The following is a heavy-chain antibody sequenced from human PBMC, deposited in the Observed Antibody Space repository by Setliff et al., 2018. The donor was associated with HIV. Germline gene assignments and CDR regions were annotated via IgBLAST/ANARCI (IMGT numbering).Heavy chain of an antibody. V-gene: IGHV1-8*02. Sequence: ASVKVSCKASGYTFTSSDINWVRQATGQGLEWMGWVNPNSGNTGYAQKFQGRVTMTRDTSIKTAYMELSSLRSEDTAVYYCARGAWYTSGWYSSRYLDVWGKGTTVTVS. D-gene: IGHD6-19*01. CDR1: GYTFTSSD. J-gene: IGHJ6*03. CDR2: VNPNSGNT. CDR3: ARGAWYTSGWYSSRYLDV.